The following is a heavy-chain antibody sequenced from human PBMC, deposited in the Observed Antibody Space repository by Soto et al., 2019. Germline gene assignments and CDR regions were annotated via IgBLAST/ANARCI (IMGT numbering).Heavy chain of an antibody. D-gene: IGHD2-2*01. J-gene: IGHJ6*02. CDR1: GFTFSSYG. CDR3: AKDGPPFYRSSTSCYSRGMDV. CDR2: ISYDGSNK. Sequence: GGSLRLSCAASGFTFSSYGMHWVRQAPGKGLEWVAVISYDGSNKYYADSVKGRFTISRDNSKNTLYLQMNSLRAEDTAVYYCAKDGPPFYRSSTSCYSRGMDVWXQGTTATVSS. V-gene: IGHV3-30*18.